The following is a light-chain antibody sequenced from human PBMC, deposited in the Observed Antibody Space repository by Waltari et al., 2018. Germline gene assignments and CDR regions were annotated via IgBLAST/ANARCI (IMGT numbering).Light chain of an antibody. J-gene: IGLJ2*01. Sequence: QSVLTQPPSVSGAPGQRVPISCTGSGSNLGAASDVPWYQQQPGNAPKLLIYGTSTRPPGVPDRFFGSQSGTSASLAITALQAEDEAEYYCQSYDTSLSVVFGGGTKLTVL. V-gene: IGLV1-40*01. CDR1: GSNLGAASD. CDR3: QSYDTSLSVV. CDR2: GTS.